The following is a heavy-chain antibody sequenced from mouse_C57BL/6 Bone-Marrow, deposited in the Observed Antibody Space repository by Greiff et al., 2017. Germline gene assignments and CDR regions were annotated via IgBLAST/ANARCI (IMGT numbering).Heavy chain of an antibody. CDR1: GYTFTSYR. V-gene: IGHV1-72*01. Sequence: QVQLQQPGAELVKPGASVKLSCKASGYTFTSYRMHWVKQRPGRGLEWIGSIDPNSGGTKYNEKFKSKATLTVDKPSSTAYMQLSSLTSEDSAVYYCARRGYYGYDDYWGQGTTLTVSS. J-gene: IGHJ2*01. CDR2: IDPNSGGT. CDR3: ARRGYYGYDDY. D-gene: IGHD2-2*01.